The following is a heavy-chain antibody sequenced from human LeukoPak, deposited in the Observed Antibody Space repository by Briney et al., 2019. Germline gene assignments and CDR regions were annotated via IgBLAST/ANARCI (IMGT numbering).Heavy chain of an antibody. D-gene: IGHD6-13*01. CDR2: ISGSGGRT. Sequence: GGSLRLSCAASGFILSNYDMRWVRQAPGKGLEWVSGISGSGGRTSYADSVKGRFTISRDNSKNTLYLQMNSLRAEDTAVYYCASPAGIAAAGIYYYYYYMDVWGKGTTVTVSS. CDR1: GFILSNYD. J-gene: IGHJ6*03. CDR3: ASPAGIAAAGIYYYYYYMDV. V-gene: IGHV3-23*01.